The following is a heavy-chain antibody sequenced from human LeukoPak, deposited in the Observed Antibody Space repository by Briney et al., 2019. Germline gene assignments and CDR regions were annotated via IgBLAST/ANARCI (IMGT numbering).Heavy chain of an antibody. J-gene: IGHJ4*02. CDR2: IGSNGGST. CDR1: GFTFSSYA. D-gene: IGHD6-19*01. Sequence: GGSLRLSCSASGFTFSSYAMHWVRQAPGKGLEYVSAIGSNGGSTYYADSVKGRFTISRDNSKNTLYLQMSSPRAEDTAVYYCVKTPARYSSGWYYDYWGQGTLVTVSS. CDR3: VKTPARYSSGWYYDY. V-gene: IGHV3-64D*06.